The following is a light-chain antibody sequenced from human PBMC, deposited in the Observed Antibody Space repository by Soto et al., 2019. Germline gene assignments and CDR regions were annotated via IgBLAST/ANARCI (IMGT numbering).Light chain of an antibody. Sequence: EIVLTQSPNTLSLSPGERATLSCRASQSVSSDYLVWYQQKPGQAPRLLIYGASTRAAGISARFSGSGSGTEFTLTISSLQSEDFAVYYCQQYSNWPRTFGQGTKVDIK. V-gene: IGKV3-15*01. J-gene: IGKJ1*01. CDR3: QQYSNWPRT. CDR1: QSVSSD. CDR2: GAS.